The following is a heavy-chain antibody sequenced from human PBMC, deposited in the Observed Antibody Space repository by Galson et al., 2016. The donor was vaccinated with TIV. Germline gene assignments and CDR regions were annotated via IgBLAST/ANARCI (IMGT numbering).Heavy chain of an antibody. V-gene: IGHV4-39*01. CDR3: AKAHLRPRGSHHAFDV. Sequence: ETLSLTCNVSGGSLRNRGHYWGWIRQAPGKGLEWVGSVYFSGTVYYNPSLESRLIMSVDTSKKQVSLRLASVTAADTAVYYCAKAHLRPRGSHHAFDVWGQGTMVSVSS. CDR1: GGSLRNRGHY. J-gene: IGHJ3*01. D-gene: IGHD3-16*02. CDR2: VYFSGTV.